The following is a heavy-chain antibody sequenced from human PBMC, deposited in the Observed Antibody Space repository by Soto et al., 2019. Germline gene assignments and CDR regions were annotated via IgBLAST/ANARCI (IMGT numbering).Heavy chain of an antibody. D-gene: IGHD2-21*01. CDR3: ARGGEVKDPFAY. V-gene: IGHV3-66*01. CDR2: LYSGGAT. Sequence: EVQLVESGGALVQPGGSLRLSCAASGFIVSNSYMSWARQAPGKGLEWVSVLYSGGATHYADSVKGRFTISRDSSRNTWYLQMNGLRGEDTAVYDCARGGEVKDPFAYWGQGTPVTVSS. J-gene: IGHJ4*02. CDR1: GFIVSNSY.